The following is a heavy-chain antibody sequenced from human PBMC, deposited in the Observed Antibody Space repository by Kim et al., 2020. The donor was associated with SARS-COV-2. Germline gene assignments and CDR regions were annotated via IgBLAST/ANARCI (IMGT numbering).Heavy chain of an antibody. D-gene: IGHD2-2*01. CDR2: ISGSSGST. Sequence: GGSLRLSCAASGFTFSSYAMSWVRQAPGKGLEWVSAISGSSGSTYYADSVKGRFTISRDNSKNTLYLQMNSLRAEDTAVYYCANIVVVPAAMSGEPWGQGTLVTVSS. J-gene: IGHJ5*02. CDR1: GFTFSSYA. CDR3: ANIVVVPAAMSGEP. V-gene: IGHV3-23*01.